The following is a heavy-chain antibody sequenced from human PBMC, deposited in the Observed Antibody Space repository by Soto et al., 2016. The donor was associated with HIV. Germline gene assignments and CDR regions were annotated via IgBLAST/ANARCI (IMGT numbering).Heavy chain of an antibody. CDR3: AREGAIAAAGTRWFDP. V-gene: IGHV3-74*01. J-gene: IGHJ5*02. CDR1: GFTFSSYW. D-gene: IGHD6-13*01. CDR2: INSDGSST. Sequence: EVQLVESGGGLVQPGGSLRLSCAASGFTFSSYWMHWVRQAPGKGLVWVSRINSDGSSTSYADSVKGRFTISRDNAKNTLYLQMNSLRAEDTAVYYCAREGAIAAAGTRWFDPLGPGNPGHRLL.